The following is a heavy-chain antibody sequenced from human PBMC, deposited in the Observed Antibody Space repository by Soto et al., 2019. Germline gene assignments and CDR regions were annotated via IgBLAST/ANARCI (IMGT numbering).Heavy chain of an antibody. D-gene: IGHD3-16*01. J-gene: IGHJ6*02. V-gene: IGHV1-2*02. Sequence: ASVKVSCKASGYTFTGYYMHWVRHAPGQGLEWMGWINPNNGTANYAQKFQGRVTITGDTCTNPAYMDLTRLTSEDTAVYYCARGDDFDYYYTMDVWGQGTTVTVSS. CDR2: INPNNGTA. CDR1: GYTFTGYY. CDR3: ARGDDFDYYYTMDV.